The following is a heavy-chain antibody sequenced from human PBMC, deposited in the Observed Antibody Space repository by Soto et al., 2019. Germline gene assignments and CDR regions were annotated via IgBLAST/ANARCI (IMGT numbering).Heavy chain of an antibody. CDR3: ARDADYGCSRGGMHV. V-gene: IGHV4-31*03. J-gene: IGHJ6*02. CDR2: IYYSGST. Sequence: QVRLEESGPGLVKPSENLSLICSVSGGSVNNATYFWNWIRHHPENGLEWIGYIYYSGSTRYNQSFNTGPTLTIENTKDQFALRLNSVTVADTTVDFGARDADYGCSRGGMHVWVRGSTVTV. D-gene: IGHD4-17*01. CDR1: GGSVNNATYF.